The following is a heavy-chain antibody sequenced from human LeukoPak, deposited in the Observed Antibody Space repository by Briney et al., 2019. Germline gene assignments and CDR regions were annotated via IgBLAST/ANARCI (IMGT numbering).Heavy chain of an antibody. Sequence: ASVKVSCKASGYTFTSYDINWVRQATGQGLEWMGWMNPNSGNTGHAQKFQGRVTMTRNTSISTAYMELSSLRSEDTAVYYCAIFIAVAGSPTVDYWGQGTRVTVSA. CDR1: GYTFTSYD. CDR3: AIFIAVAGSPTVDY. J-gene: IGHJ4*02. CDR2: MNPNSGNT. V-gene: IGHV1-8*01. D-gene: IGHD6-19*01.